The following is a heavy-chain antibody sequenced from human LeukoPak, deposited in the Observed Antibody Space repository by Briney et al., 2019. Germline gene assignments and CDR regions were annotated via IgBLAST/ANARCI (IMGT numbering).Heavy chain of an antibody. V-gene: IGHV1-69*01. CDR3: ARYCSSTSCYGADYMDV. D-gene: IGHD2-2*01. Sequence: SVKVSCKASAGTFSSHAISWVRQAPGQGLEWMGGIIPIFGTANYAQKFQGRVTITADESTSTAYMELSSLRSEDTAVYYCARYCSSTSCYGADYMDVWGKGTTVTVSS. CDR1: AGTFSSHA. CDR2: IIPIFGTA. J-gene: IGHJ6*03.